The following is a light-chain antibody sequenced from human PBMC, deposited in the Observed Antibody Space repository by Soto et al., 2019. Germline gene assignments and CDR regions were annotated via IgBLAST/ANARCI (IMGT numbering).Light chain of an antibody. J-gene: IGKJ1*01. Sequence: EIVMTQSPATLSVSPGERATLSCRASQSVSSNLACYQQKPGQAPRLLIYGASTRATGIPARFSGSGSGTEFTLTISSLQSEDFAVYYCQQYNNWRQTFGQGTKLEIK. CDR3: QQYNNWRQT. CDR1: QSVSSN. V-gene: IGKV3-15*01. CDR2: GAS.